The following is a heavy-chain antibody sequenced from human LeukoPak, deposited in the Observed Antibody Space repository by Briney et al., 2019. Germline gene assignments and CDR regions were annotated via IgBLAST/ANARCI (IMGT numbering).Heavy chain of an antibody. V-gene: IGHV3-48*04. CDR2: ISSSGSTI. J-gene: IGHJ6*04. D-gene: IGHD3-10*02. CDR3: AELGITMIGGV. CDR1: GFIVSNAW. Sequence: GGSLRLSCAASGFIVSNAWMNWVRQAPGKGLEWVSYISSSGSTIYYADSVKGRFTISRDNAKNSLYLQMNSLRAEDTAVYYCAELGITMIGGVWGKGTTVTISS.